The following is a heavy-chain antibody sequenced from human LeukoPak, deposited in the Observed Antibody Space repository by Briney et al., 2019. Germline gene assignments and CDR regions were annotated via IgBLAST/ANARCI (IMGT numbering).Heavy chain of an antibody. V-gene: IGHV3-23*01. CDR1: GFTFSSYA. CDR3: ARDPSGGNYFDY. J-gene: IGHJ4*02. CDR2: ISGSGGST. D-gene: IGHD4-23*01. Sequence: GGSLRLSCAASGFTFSSYAMSWVRQAPGKGLEWVSAISGSGGSTYYADSVKGRFTISRDNSKNTLYLQMNSLRAEDTAVYYCARDPSGGNYFDYWGQGTLVTVSS.